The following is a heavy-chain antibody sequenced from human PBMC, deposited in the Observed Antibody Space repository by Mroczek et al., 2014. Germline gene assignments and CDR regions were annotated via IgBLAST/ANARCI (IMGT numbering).Heavy chain of an antibody. J-gene: IGHJ5*02. Sequence: QVQLQQWGAGLLKPSETLSLTCAVYGGSFSGYYWSWIRQPPGKGLEWIGEINHSGSTNYNPSLKSRVTISVDTSKNQFSLKLSSVTAADTAVYYCARASSWYGKYNWFDPWGQGTLVTVSS. CDR2: INHSGST. D-gene: IGHD6-13*01. CDR3: ARASSWYGKYNWFDP. CDR1: GGSFSGYY. V-gene: IGHV4-34*01.